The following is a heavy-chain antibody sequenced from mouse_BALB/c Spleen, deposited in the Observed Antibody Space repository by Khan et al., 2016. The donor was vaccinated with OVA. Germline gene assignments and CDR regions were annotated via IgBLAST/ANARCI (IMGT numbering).Heavy chain of an antibody. Sequence: EVELVESGGGLVQTGGSRKLSCAASGFTFSSFGMHWVRQAPEKGLEWVAYISSGSSTIYYADTVKGRFTISRDNPKNTLFLQMTSLRSEDTAMYYCSRTGYYYCDYWGQGTTLTVSS. CDR1: GFTFSSFG. D-gene: IGHD2-3*01. CDR2: ISSGSSTI. J-gene: IGHJ2*01. CDR3: SRTGYYYCDY. V-gene: IGHV5-17*02.